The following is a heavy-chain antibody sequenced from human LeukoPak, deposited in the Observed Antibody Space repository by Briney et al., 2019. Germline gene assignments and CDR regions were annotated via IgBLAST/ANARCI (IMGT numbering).Heavy chain of an antibody. D-gene: IGHD5-18*01. CDR2: ISAYNGNT. CDR1: GYTFTSYG. J-gene: IGHJ4*02. CDR3: ARGIRRDTAMVTFAY. V-gene: IGHV1-18*01. Sequence: ASVKVSCKASGYTFTSYGISWVRQAPGQGLEWMGWISAYNGNTNYAQKLQGRVTMTTDTSTSTAYMELSRLRSDDTAVYYCARGIRRDTAMVTFAYWGQGTLVTVSS.